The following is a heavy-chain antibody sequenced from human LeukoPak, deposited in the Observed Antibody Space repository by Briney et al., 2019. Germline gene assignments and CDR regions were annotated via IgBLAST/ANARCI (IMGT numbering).Heavy chain of an antibody. CDR2: IYYSGST. J-gene: IGHJ5*02. Sequence: SETLSLTCTVSGGPISSYYWSWIRQPPGKGLEWIGYIYYSGSTNYNPSLKSRVTISVDTSKNQFSLKLSSVTAADTAVYYCARQSTDFWSGYTKVVWFDPWGQGTLVTVSS. CDR3: ARQSTDFWSGYTKVVWFDP. D-gene: IGHD3-3*01. CDR1: GGPISSYY. V-gene: IGHV4-59*08.